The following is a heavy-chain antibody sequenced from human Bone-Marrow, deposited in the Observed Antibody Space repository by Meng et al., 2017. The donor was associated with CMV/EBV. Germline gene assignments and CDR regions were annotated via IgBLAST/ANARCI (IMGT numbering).Heavy chain of an antibody. CDR1: GASVPSNSAA. D-gene: IGHD3-22*01. J-gene: IGHJ6*01. CDR3: ARDYYDSGGYYYTEGYYHGLDV. V-gene: IGHV6-1*01. Sequence: SETLSLTCAISGASVPSNSAAWNWIRQSPSRGLEWLGRTYYRSKWYNDYAISVKSRITINPDTSKNQFSLQLNSVTPEDTAVYYCARDYYDSGGYYYTEGYYHGLDVWGQGTTVTFAS. CDR2: TYYRSKWYN.